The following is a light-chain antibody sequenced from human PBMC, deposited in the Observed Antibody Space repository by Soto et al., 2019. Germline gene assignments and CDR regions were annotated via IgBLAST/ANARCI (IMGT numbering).Light chain of an antibody. V-gene: IGKV1-39*01. Sequence: DLQMTQSPSSLSASVGDRLTITCRASQSSSNYLNWYQQKPGKAPNLLIHAASSLQSGVPSRFSGSGSGTDFTLTISSLQPEDFATYYCQQSYRTPFSFGQGTKLEIK. J-gene: IGKJ2*03. CDR3: QQSYRTPFS. CDR2: AAS. CDR1: QSSSNY.